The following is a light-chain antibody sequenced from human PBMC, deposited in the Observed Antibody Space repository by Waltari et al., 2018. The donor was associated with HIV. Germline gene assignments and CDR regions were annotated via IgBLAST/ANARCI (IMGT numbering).Light chain of an antibody. V-gene: IGLV3-21*04. Sequence: SYVLTQPPSISVAPGKTAKITCGGNNIANRDVHWYQQKPGQAPILVIFDDDHRPSGIPERFSGSNSDNTATLTINRVEVGDEADYYCQVWDSGSDHVFGSGTTVTVL. CDR1: NIANRD. J-gene: IGLJ1*01. CDR2: DDD. CDR3: QVWDSGSDHV.